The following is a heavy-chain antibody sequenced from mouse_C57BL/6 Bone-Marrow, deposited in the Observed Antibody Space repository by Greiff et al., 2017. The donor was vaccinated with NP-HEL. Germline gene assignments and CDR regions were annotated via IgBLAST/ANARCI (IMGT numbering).Heavy chain of an antibody. CDR3: ARKAYYGRSYEFAY. Sequence: QVQLQQPGAELVKLGASVKLSCKASGYTFTTYWMQWVKQRPGQGLEWIGEIDPSDSYTNYNQKFKGKATLTVDTSSSTAYMQLSSLTSEDSAVYYCARKAYYGRSYEFAYWGQGTLVTVSA. CDR2: IDPSDSYT. J-gene: IGHJ3*01. CDR1: GYTFTTYW. V-gene: IGHV1-50*01. D-gene: IGHD1-1*01.